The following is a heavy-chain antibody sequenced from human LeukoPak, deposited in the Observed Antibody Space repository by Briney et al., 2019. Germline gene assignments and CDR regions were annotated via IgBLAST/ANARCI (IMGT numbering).Heavy chain of an antibody. J-gene: IGHJ4*02. D-gene: IGHD4-17*01. V-gene: IGHV4-59*01. CDR2: IYYSGST. CDR1: GGSISSYY. Sequence: SETLSLTCTVSGGSISSYYWSWIRQPPGKGLEWIGYIYYSGSTNYNPSLKSRVTISVDTSKNQFSLKLSSVTAADTAVYYCARAPMTTVTPFFDYWGQGTLVTVSS. CDR3: ARAPMTTVTPFFDY.